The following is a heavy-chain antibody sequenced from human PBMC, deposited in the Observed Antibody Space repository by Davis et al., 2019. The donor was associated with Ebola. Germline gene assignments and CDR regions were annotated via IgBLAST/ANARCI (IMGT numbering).Heavy chain of an antibody. Sequence: SETLSLTCAVYGGSFNGYYWSWIRQPPGKGLEWIGEINHSGSTNYNPSLKSRVTISVDTSKNQFSLKLSSVTAADTAVYYCARSRGYSSSRRLDYWGQGTLVTVSS. J-gene: IGHJ4*02. V-gene: IGHV4-34*01. CDR2: INHSGST. CDR3: ARSRGYSSSRRLDY. D-gene: IGHD6-6*01. CDR1: GGSFNGYY.